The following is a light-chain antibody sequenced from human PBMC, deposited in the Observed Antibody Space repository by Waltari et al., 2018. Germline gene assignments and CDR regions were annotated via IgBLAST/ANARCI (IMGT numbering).Light chain of an antibody. CDR2: GAS. CDR1: QSVGTY. V-gene: IGKV3-15*01. Sequence: EIVMTQSPATLSVSPGERATLSCRASQSVGTYLAWYPEKPGQGPRLLISGASIRATGIPARLSGRGAGTEVSRKIRSLQSEDFAVYDCRQYNNWPLGFGGGTKVEIK. CDR3: RQYNNWPLG. J-gene: IGKJ4*01.